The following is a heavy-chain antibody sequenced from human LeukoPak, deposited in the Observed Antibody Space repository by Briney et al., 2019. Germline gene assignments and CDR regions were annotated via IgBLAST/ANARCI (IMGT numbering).Heavy chain of an antibody. Sequence: GGPLKLSCTASGFSINSYDMNWVRQAPGKGLEWVSSISPKSDFIYYSDSVRGRFTISRDNADNSLYLQMNSLRAEDTAVYYCARADCSASTCYLRRSWFDPWGQGTLVTVSS. CDR3: ARADCSASTCYLRRSWFDP. CDR1: GFSINSYD. D-gene: IGHD3-9*01. V-gene: IGHV3-21*01. CDR2: ISPKSDFI. J-gene: IGHJ5*02.